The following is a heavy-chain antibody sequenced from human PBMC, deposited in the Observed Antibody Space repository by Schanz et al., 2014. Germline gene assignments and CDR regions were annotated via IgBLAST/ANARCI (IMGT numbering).Heavy chain of an antibody. J-gene: IGHJ4*02. D-gene: IGHD2-2*01. Sequence: QVHLVQSESELKNPGASVKVSCKTSGYSFSTYAMNWVRQAPGQGLEWMGWINTKTGNPTYAQGFTGRFVFSLDTSVSTTYLQITNLKADDTAVYYCARGYCAGTSCPIFDYWGQGTLVTVSS. CDR2: INTKTGNP. CDR3: ARGYCAGTSCPIFDY. V-gene: IGHV7-4-1*02. CDR1: GYSFSTYA.